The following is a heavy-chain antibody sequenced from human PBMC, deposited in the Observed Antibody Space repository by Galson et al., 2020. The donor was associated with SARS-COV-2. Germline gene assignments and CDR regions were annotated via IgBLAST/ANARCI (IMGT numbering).Heavy chain of an antibody. Sequence: SGPTLVKPTQTLTLTCTFSGFSLSTSGMCVSWIRQPPGKALEWLALIDWDDDKYYSTSLKTRLTISKDTSKNQVVLTMTNMDPVDTATYYCARNGPTTGRIVGATGWCAFDIWGQGTMVTVSS. V-gene: IGHV2-70*01. CDR2: IDWDDDK. D-gene: IGHD1-26*01. CDR3: ARNGPTTGRIVGATGWCAFDI. CDR1: GFSLSTSGMC. J-gene: IGHJ3*02.